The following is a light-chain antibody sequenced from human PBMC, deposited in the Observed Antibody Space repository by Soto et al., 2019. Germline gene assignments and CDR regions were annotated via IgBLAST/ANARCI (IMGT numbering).Light chain of an antibody. CDR2: GVT. J-gene: IGLJ1*01. CDR3: SSYAGNNISLV. V-gene: IGLV2-8*01. Sequence: QSALTQPPSAYGSPGQSVTISCSGTSNDIGGFKYVSWYQQHPGKAPKLMIYGVTERPSGVPDRFSGSKSGNTASLTVSGLQADDEADYYCSSYAGNNISLVFGTGTKVTVL. CDR1: SNDIGGFKY.